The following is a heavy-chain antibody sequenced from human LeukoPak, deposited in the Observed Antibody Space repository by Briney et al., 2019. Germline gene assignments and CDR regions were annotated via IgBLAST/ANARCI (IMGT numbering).Heavy chain of an antibody. CDR3: ARHLRPTGLDI. CDR2: IYYSGST. CDR1: GGSISSTSYY. J-gene: IGHJ3*02. D-gene: IGHD3-3*01. Sequence: SETLSLTCTVSGGSISSTSYYWGWIRQPPGKGLEWIGNIYYSGSTYYNPSLNSRVTISVDTSKNQFSLKLNSVTAADTAVYYCARHLRPTGLDIWGQGTMVTVSS. V-gene: IGHV4-39*01.